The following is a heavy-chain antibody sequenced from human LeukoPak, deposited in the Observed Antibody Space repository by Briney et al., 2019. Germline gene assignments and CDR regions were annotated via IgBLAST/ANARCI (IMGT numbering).Heavy chain of an antibody. D-gene: IGHD3-10*02. V-gene: IGHV4-39*01. CDR1: GGSISSRSYY. Sequence: PSETLSLTCTVSGGSISSRSYYWGWLRQPPGKGLEWIASSFYSWSTYHNPSLKSRVTISVDTSKSQFSLKLSSVNAADTAVYFCARHPLKAYVSDWFDPWGQGTLVTVSS. CDR3: ARHPLKAYVSDWFDP. CDR2: SFYSWST. J-gene: IGHJ5*02.